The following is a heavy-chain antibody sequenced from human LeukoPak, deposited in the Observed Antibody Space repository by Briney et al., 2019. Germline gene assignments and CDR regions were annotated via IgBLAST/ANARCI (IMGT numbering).Heavy chain of an antibody. CDR2: ISYDGSNK. Sequence: PGRSLRLSCAASGFTFSSYAMHWVRQAPGKGLEWVAVISYDGSNKYYADSVKGRFTISRDNSKNTLYLQMNSLRAEDTAVYYCARDVRYSGYDSGHDAFDIWGQGTMVTVSS. V-gene: IGHV3-30*04. J-gene: IGHJ3*02. D-gene: IGHD5-12*01. CDR1: GFTFSSYA. CDR3: ARDVRYSGYDSGHDAFDI.